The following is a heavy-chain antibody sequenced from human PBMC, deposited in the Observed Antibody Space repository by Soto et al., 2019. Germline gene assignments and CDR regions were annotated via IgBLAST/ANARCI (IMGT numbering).Heavy chain of an antibody. D-gene: IGHD5-12*01. CDR1: GDSIRGFY. CDR3: ARGGGYNFGIDY. CDR2: IYSSGYT. Sequence: PSETLSLTCTVSGDSIRGFYWSWIRQPPGKGLEWIGYIYSSGYTNYNPSLKNRGTISVDTPKKQFFLNLRSVTAADTALYYCARGGGYNFGIDYWGRGIWVTVSS. J-gene: IGHJ4*02. V-gene: IGHV4-59*01.